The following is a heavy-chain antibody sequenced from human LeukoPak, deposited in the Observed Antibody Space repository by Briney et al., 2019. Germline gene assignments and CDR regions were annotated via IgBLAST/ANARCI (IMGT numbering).Heavy chain of an antibody. D-gene: IGHD7-27*01. J-gene: IGHJ4*01. CDR3: ASRKLGNDY. Sequence: PSETLSLTCAVSGGSISSYYWSWIRQPPGKGLEWIGYIYYTGSSSYNPSLRSRVTISADTSKNQFSLKLSSVTAADTAVYYCASRKLGNDYWGQGTLVTVSS. CDR2: IYYTGSS. V-gene: IGHV4-59*01. CDR1: GGSISSYY.